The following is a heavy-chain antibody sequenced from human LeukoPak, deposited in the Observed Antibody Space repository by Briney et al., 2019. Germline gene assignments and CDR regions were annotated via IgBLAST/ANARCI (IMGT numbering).Heavy chain of an antibody. CDR3: ASLFPYSSGWEFDP. V-gene: IGHV4-4*07. Sequence: SETLSLTCTVSGGSISSYYWSWIRQPAGKGLEWIGRIYTSGSINYNPSLKSRVTMSVDTSKNQFSLKLSSVTAADTAVYYCASLFPYSSGWEFDPWGQGTLVTVSS. CDR2: IYTSGSI. D-gene: IGHD6-19*01. CDR1: GGSISSYY. J-gene: IGHJ5*02.